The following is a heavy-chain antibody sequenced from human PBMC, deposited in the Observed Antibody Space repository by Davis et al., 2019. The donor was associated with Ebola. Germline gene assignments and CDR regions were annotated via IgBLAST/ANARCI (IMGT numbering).Heavy chain of an antibody. D-gene: IGHD3-16*01. CDR1: GYTFTSYA. J-gene: IGHJ4*02. CDR2: INAGNGNT. CDR3: ARDWGGDYSFDY. V-gene: IGHV1-3*01. Sequence: AASVKVSCKASGYTFTSYAMHWMRQAPGQRLEWMGWINAGNGNTKYSQKFQGRVTITRDTSASTAYMELSSLRSEDTSVYYCARDWGGDYSFDYWGQGTLVTVSS.